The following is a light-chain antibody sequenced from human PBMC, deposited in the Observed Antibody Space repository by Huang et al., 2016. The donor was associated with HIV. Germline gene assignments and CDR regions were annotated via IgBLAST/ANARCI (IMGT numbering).Light chain of an antibody. J-gene: IGKJ3*01. CDR2: DAS. CDR3: QQRNNWPPFT. V-gene: IGKV3-11*01. Sequence: DILLTQSPATLSLSPGERATLSCRASHDITTYLAWYQQKPGQAPRLLSYDASTRATDVPARFRGSGSGTDFTLTISNLEPEDFAVYFCQQRNNWPPFTFGPGTKLDIK. CDR1: HDITTY.